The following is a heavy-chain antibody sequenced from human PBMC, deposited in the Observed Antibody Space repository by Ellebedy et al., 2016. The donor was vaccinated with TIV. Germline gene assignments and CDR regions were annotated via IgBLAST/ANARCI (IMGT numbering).Heavy chain of an antibody. CDR3: ARLRYRDRGDDY. V-gene: IGHV4-38-2*02. CDR2: INHSGST. Sequence: SETLSLTCTVSGYSISSGYYWSWIRQPPGKGLEWIGEINHSGSTNYNPSLKSRVNISVDTSKNQFSLKLSSVTAADTAVYYCARLRYRDRGDDYWGQGTLVTVSS. CDR1: GYSISSGYY. J-gene: IGHJ4*02. D-gene: IGHD1-1*01.